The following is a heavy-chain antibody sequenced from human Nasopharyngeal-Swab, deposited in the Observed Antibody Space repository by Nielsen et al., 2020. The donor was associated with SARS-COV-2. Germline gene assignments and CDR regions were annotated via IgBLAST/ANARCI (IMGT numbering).Heavy chain of an antibody. CDR3: ARDSGGYCSGGSRYPHYYFDY. Sequence: WIRQPPGKGLEWVAVIWYDGSNKYYADSVKGRFTISRDNSKNTLYLQMNSLRAEDTAVYYCARDSGGYCSGGSRYPHYYFDYWGQGTLVTVSS. CDR2: IWYDGSNK. V-gene: IGHV3-33*01. J-gene: IGHJ4*02. D-gene: IGHD2-15*01.